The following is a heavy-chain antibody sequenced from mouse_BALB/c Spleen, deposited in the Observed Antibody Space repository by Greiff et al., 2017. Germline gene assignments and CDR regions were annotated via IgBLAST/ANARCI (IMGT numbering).Heavy chain of an antibody. V-gene: IGHV2-9*02. D-gene: IGHD1-1*01. J-gene: IGHJ2*01. CDR1: GFSLTSYG. CDR3: ARDQGGSSPRNYFDY. Sequence: VKLMESGPGLVAPSQSLSITCTVSGFSLTSYGVHWVRQPPGKGLEWLGVIWAGGSTNYNSALMSRLSISKDNSKSQVFLKMNSLQTDDTAMYYCARDQGGSSPRNYFDYWGQGTTLTVSS. CDR2: IWAGGST.